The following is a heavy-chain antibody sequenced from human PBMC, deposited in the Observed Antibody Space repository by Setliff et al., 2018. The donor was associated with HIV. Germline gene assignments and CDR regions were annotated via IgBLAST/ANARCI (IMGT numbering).Heavy chain of an antibody. D-gene: IGHD2-2*01. Sequence: TLSLTCIVSGGSISSGGYYWSWIRQHPGKGLEWIGHIYYSGNTHYNPSLKSRVTISVDTSKNQFSLKLTSVTAADTAFYYCARGSRRGVVDYWGQRTLVTVSS. J-gene: IGHJ4*02. CDR3: ARGSRRGVVDY. CDR2: IYYSGNT. V-gene: IGHV4-31*03. CDR1: GGSISSGGYY.